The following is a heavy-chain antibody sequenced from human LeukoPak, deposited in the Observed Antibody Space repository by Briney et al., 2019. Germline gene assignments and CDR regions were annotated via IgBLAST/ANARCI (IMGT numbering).Heavy chain of an antibody. CDR2: INPNSGST. Sequence: ASVKVSCKASGYTFTDYNIHWVRQAPGQGLDWMGWINPNSGSTNSAQKFQGRVTMTRDTSIGTAYMELSRLRSDDTAMYYCARTGRDWNNFDSWGQGTLVAVSS. D-gene: IGHD1-1*01. CDR3: ARTGRDWNNFDS. J-gene: IGHJ4*02. CDR1: GYTFTDYN. V-gene: IGHV1-2*02.